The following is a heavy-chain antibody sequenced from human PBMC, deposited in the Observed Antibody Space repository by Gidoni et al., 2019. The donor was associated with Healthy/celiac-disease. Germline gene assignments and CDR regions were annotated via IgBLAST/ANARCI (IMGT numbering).Heavy chain of an antibody. D-gene: IGHD3-10*01. CDR3: AKDIGYYGSGSYLDY. CDR1: GFPLDDSA. J-gene: IGHJ4*02. Sequence: EVQLVASGGGLVQPGRSLRLSCAASGFPLDDSAMNWVRQAPGKGLEWVSGISWNSGSIGYADSVKGRFTISRDNAKNSLYLQMNSLRAEDTALYYCAKDIGYYGSGSYLDYWGQGTLVTVSS. CDR2: ISWNSGSI. V-gene: IGHV3-9*01.